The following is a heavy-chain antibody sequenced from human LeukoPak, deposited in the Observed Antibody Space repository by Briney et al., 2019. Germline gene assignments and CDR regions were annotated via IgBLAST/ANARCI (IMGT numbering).Heavy chain of an antibody. CDR1: GFTFSSCG. CDR3: ARDFRYRDSSGYYSFDY. CDR2: IAKDGTDI. V-gene: IGHV3-30*03. Sequence: PGGSLRLSCAASGFTFSSCGMHWVRQTPDKGLEWVAAIAKDGTDIHYVDSVKGRFTISRDNSRNTLYLQMFSLSTEDTAVYYCARDFRYRDSSGYYSFDYWGQGTLVTVSS. D-gene: IGHD3-22*01. J-gene: IGHJ4*02.